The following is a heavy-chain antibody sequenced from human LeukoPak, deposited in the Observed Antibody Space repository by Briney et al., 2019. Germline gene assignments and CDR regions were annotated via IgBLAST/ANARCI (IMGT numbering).Heavy chain of an antibody. D-gene: IGHD4-17*01. J-gene: IGHJ6*02. Sequence: PGGSLRLSCAASGFTFSSYAVSWVRQAPGKGLEWVSAISGSGGSTYYADSVKGRFTISRDNSKNTLYLQMNSLRAEDTAVYYCAKDTVTSYYYGMDVWGQGTTVTVSS. V-gene: IGHV3-23*01. CDR3: AKDTVTSYYYGMDV. CDR1: GFTFSSYA. CDR2: ISGSGGST.